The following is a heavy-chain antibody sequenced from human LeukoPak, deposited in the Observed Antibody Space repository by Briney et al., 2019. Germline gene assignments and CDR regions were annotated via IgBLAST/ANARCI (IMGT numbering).Heavy chain of an antibody. V-gene: IGHV3-64*01. J-gene: IGHJ4*02. CDR2: IGGDGGTT. CDR1: GFTFSDHT. D-gene: IGHD3-10*01. CDR3: ARKMVRGSITYFDY. Sequence: PGGSLRLSCAASGFTFSDHTMHWVRQAPGKGLEYVSAIGGDGGTTYYANSVKGRFTISRDNSKSTLYLQMGSLRAEDVAVYYCARKMVRGSITYFDYWGQGTLVTVSS.